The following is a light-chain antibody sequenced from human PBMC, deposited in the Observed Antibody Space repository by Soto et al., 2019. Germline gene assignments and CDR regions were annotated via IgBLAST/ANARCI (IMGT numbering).Light chain of an antibody. J-gene: IGLJ1*01. CDR2: DNS. CDR1: SSNIGANHD. Sequence: QSVLTQPPSVSGAPGQRVTISCTGSSSNIGANHDVHWYQQLPGTAPKLLIYDNSNRPSGVPDRFSGSKSGTSASLAITGLQAEDEAGYYCQSYDSSLGYVFGTGTKLTVL. V-gene: IGLV1-40*01. CDR3: QSYDSSLGYV.